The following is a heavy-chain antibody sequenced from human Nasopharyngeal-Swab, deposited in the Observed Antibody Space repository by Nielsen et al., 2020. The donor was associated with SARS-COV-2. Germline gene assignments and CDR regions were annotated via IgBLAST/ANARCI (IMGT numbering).Heavy chain of an antibody. CDR1: GFSFSTYW. CDR3: ARRYFDWSDY. D-gene: IGHD3-9*01. J-gene: IGHJ4*02. CDR2: IDNDGRRT. V-gene: IGHV3-74*01. Sequence: GESLKISCAASGFSFSTYWMDWVRQAPGKGPEWVSRIDNDGRRTFYADLVKGRFTISRDNAKNSLYLQMNSLRAEDTAVYYCARRYFDWSDYWGQGTLVTVSS.